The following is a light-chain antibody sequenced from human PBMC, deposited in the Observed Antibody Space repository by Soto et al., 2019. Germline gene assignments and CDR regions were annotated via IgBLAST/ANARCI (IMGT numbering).Light chain of an antibody. V-gene: IGLV2-14*01. J-gene: IGLJ2*01. CDR2: DVS. CDR1: SSDVGGYNY. Sequence: QSALTQPASVSGSPGQSITISCTGTSSDVGGYNYVSWYQQHPGKAPKRMIYDVSNRPSGVSNRCSGSKSGNTASLTISGLQAEDEADYYCISYTVSSTYVVFGGGTKLTVL. CDR3: ISYTVSSTYVV.